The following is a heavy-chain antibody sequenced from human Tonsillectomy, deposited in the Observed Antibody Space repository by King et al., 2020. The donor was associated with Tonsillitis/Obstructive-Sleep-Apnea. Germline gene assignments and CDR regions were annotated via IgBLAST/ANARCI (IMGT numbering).Heavy chain of an antibody. CDR2: IYPGESDI. D-gene: IGHD4-17*01. CDR3: ARHRDNGDYVTDWFDP. Sequence: VQLVESGAEVKKPGESLKISCKGSGYSFSNYWISWVRQMPGKGLEWMGIIYPGESDIRYSPSFQGHVTISADKSISTAYLQWSSLKTSDTAMYYCARHRDNGDYVTDWFDPWGQGTLVTVSS. V-gene: IGHV5-51*01. CDR1: GYSFSNYW. J-gene: IGHJ5*02.